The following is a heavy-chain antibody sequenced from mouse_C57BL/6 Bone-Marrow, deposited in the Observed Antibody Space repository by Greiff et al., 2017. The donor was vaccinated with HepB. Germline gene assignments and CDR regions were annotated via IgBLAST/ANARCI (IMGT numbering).Heavy chain of an antibody. J-gene: IGHJ2*01. CDR1: GYTFTSYW. V-gene: IGHV1-69*01. CDR2: IDPSDSYT. D-gene: IGHD1-1*01. CDR3: ARDYYSSSYVCVDY. Sequence: VQLQQPGAELVMPGASVKLSCKASGYTFTSYWMHWVKQRPGQGLEWIGEIDPSDSYTNYNQKFKGKSTLTVDKSSSTAYMQLSSLTSEDSAVYYCARDYYSSSYVCVDYWGQGTTLTDSP.